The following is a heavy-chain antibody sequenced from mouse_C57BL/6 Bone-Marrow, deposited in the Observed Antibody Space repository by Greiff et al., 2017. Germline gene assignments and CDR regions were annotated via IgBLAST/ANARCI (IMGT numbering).Heavy chain of an antibody. V-gene: IGHV5-4*01. J-gene: IGHJ4*01. CDR1: GFTFSSYA. Sequence: EVQLVESGGGLVKPGGSLKLSCAASGFTFSSYAMSWVRQTPEKRLEWVATISDGGSYTYYPDNVKGRFTISRDNAKNNLYLQMSHLKSEDTAMYYCAREASYYSYYYAMDYWGQGTSVTVSS. CDR2: ISDGGSYT. D-gene: IGHD2-12*01. CDR3: AREASYYSYYYAMDY.